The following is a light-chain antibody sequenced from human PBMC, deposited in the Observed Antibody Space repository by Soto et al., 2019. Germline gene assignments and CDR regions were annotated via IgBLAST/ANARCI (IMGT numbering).Light chain of an antibody. J-gene: IGKJ1*01. CDR2: AAS. CDR1: RAISNW. V-gene: IGKV1-12*01. Sequence: DIQMTQSPSFVSASVGDMVTITCLASRAISNWVAWYQQKPGKDPKLLIYAASSLYSGVPARFSGSGSGTDFNLTISSLQTEDFATYECQQRYSTTRTFGQGTKVDIK. CDR3: QQRYSTTRT.